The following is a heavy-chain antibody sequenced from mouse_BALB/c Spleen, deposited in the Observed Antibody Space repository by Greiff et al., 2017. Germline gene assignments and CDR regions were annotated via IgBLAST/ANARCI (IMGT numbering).Heavy chain of an antibody. Sequence: VHVKQSGPELVKPGASVKMSCKASGYTFTSYVMHWVKQKPGQGLEWIGYINPYNDGTKYNEKFKGKATLTSDKSSSTAYMELSSLTSEDSAVYYCARSDGYYAMDYWGQGTSVTVSS. D-gene: IGHD2-3*01. J-gene: IGHJ4*01. CDR1: GYTFTSYV. CDR2: INPYNDGT. V-gene: IGHV1-14*01. CDR3: ARSDGYYAMDY.